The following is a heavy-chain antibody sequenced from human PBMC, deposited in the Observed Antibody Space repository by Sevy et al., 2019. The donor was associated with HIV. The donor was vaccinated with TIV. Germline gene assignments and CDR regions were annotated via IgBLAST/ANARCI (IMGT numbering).Heavy chain of an antibody. CDR2: IWYDGTNK. CDR3: ASGAYYYASRSQNFDY. D-gene: IGHD3-10*01. Sequence: GGSLRLSCAASGFTFSSYGMHWVRQAPGKGLEWVALIWYDGTNKYYADSVKGRFTISRDNSKNTLYLQMKSRRAEDTAVYYCASGAYYYASRSQNFDYWGPGTLVTVSS. V-gene: IGHV3-33*01. J-gene: IGHJ4*02. CDR1: GFTFSSYG.